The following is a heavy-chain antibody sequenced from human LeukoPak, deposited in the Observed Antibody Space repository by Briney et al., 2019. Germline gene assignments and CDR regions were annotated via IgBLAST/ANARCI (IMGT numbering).Heavy chain of an antibody. D-gene: IGHD1-1*01. CDR3: ARAIRNWNDLLSAKVPGGFDV. CDR2: ISVYNANA. V-gene: IGHV1-18*01. J-gene: IGHJ3*01. CDR1: GYIFTRFG. Sequence: ASVKVSCKTSGYIFTRFGIGWARQAPGRGLEWMGWISVYNANAKYGQKFQDRVTITTDTSTNTVYMELRNLRPDDTAKYYCARAIRNWNDLLSAKVPGGFDVWGQGTVLTVA.